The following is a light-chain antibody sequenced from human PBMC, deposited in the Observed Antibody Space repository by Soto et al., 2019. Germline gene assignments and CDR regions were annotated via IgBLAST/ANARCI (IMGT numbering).Light chain of an antibody. CDR1: QSISTN. J-gene: IGKJ2*01. V-gene: IGKV3-15*01. CDR2: GAS. Sequence: EIVMTQSPATLSVFPGERATLSCRASQSISTNLAWYQQKPGRAPRLLIYGASARATGIPARFSGSGSGTEFTLTISSLQSEDFADYYCHQYNNWPPYTFGQGTKLEIK. CDR3: HQYNNWPPYT.